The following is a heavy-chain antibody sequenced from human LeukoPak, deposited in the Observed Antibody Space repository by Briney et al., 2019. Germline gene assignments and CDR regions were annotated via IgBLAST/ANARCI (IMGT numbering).Heavy chain of an antibody. CDR2: IYHSGST. D-gene: IGHD3-22*01. CDR1: GGSISSGGYS. V-gene: IGHV4-30-2*01. CDR3: ARAINYYDSSGYLYYYHGMDV. J-gene: IGHJ6*02. Sequence: SETLSLTCAVSGGSISSGGYSWSWIRQPPGKGLEWIGYIYHSGSTYYNPSLKSRVTISVDRSKNQFSLKLSSVTAADTAVYYCARAINYYDSSGYLYYYHGMDVWGQGTTVTVSS.